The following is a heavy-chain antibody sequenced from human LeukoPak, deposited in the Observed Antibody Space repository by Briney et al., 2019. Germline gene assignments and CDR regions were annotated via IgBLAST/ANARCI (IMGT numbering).Heavy chain of an antibody. V-gene: IGHV4-30-4*01. Sequence: SETLSLTCTVSGGSISSGDYYWSWIRQPPGKGLEWIGYIYYSGSTYYNPSLKSRVTISVDTSENQFPLKLSSVTAADTAVYYCARSIVVVVAADRPNWFDPWGQGTLVTVSS. CDR1: GGSISSGDYY. D-gene: IGHD2-15*01. CDR2: IYYSGST. J-gene: IGHJ5*02. CDR3: ARSIVVVVAADRPNWFDP.